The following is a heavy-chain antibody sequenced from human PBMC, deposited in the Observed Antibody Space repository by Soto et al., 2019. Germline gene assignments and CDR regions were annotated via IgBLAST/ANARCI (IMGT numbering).Heavy chain of an antibody. CDR3: ATEVVEAAGSDY. D-gene: IGHD2-15*01. CDR1: GFTFSSYA. Sequence: QVQLVESGGGVVQPGRSLSLSCAASGFTFSSYAIHWVRQAPGKGLEWVAVITSDGNSKYYTDSVKGRFTISRDNSQNTVFLHMNSLRAEDTAVYYCATEVVEAAGSDYWGQGTLVTVSS. CDR2: ITSDGNSK. J-gene: IGHJ4*02. V-gene: IGHV3-30-3*01.